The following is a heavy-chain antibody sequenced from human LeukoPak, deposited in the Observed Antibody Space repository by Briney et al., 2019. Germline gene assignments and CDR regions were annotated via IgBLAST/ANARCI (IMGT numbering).Heavy chain of an antibody. CDR2: IYSSGST. D-gene: IGHD3-22*01. CDR1: GVSISSGSNY. Sequence: SETLSLTCSVSGVSISSGSNYWGWIRQPPGKKLEWIGSIYSSGSTYSNPSLKSRVIILIDTANNHFSLNLSSVTAADSAVYYCARSDSYGLVGIWGQGTMITVSS. J-gene: IGHJ3*02. V-gene: IGHV4-39*07. CDR3: ARSDSYGLVGI.